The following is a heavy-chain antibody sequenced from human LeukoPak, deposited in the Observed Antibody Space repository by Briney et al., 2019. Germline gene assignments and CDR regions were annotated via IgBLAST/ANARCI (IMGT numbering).Heavy chain of an antibody. V-gene: IGHV4-59*01. D-gene: IGHD3-10*01. J-gene: IGHJ3*02. CDR1: GGSISSDY. CDR2: ISYTGTT. Sequence: SETLSLTCTVSGGSISSDYWNWIRQPPGKRLEWIGYISYTGTTNYNPSLRSRATISVDMSKNQIFLKLNSVTAADTAVYHCASPSGGRYRDDALDIWGQGTMVSVSS. CDR3: ASPSGGRYRDDALDI.